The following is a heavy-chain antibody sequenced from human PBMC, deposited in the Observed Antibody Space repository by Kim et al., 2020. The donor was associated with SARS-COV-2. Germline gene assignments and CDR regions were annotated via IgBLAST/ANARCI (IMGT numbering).Heavy chain of an antibody. CDR3: ARGTVAGIYYFDS. V-gene: IGHV3-74*01. D-gene: IGHD6-19*01. Sequence: ADSVQGRFTISRDNAKNTLYLQMNSQRAEDTAVYYCARGTVAGIYYFDSWGQGTLVTVSS. J-gene: IGHJ4*02.